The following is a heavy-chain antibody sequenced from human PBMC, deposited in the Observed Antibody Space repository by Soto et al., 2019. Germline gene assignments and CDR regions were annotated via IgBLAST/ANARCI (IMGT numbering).Heavy chain of an antibody. V-gene: IGHV3-23*01. CDR3: AKRLGDY. Sequence: EVQLLESGGGLVQPGGSLRLSCAASGFTFSSYAMSWVRQAPGKGLEWVSSISDSGGSTFYADSVKGRFTISRDNSENTLYLQMSGLRAEDTAIYDCAKRLGDYWGQGTLVTVSS. CDR1: GFTFSSYA. D-gene: IGHD3-22*01. CDR2: ISDSGGST. J-gene: IGHJ4*02.